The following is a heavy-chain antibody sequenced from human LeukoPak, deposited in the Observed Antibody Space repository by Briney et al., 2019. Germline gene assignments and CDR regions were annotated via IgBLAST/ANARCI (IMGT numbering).Heavy chain of an antibody. CDR2: INHSGST. V-gene: IGHV4-34*01. CDR3: ARGKASIDY. Sequence: PSETLSLTCTVSGGSISSHYWTWIRQPPGKGLEWIGEINHSGSTNYNPSLKSRVTISVDTSKNQFSLKLSSVTAADTAVYYCARGKASIDYWGQGTLVTVSS. J-gene: IGHJ4*02. CDR1: GGSISSHY.